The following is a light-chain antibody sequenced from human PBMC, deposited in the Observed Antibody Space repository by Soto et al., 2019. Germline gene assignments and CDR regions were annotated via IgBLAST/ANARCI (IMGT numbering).Light chain of an antibody. Sequence: ETVMTQSPATLSVSPGERATLSCRASQSVNSNLAWYQQKLGQAPRVLIYGASTRATGIPTRFTGSGSGTEFTLTIGSLQSEDLAVYYCQQYYNWPAYTFGQGTKLEIK. J-gene: IGKJ2*01. CDR2: GAS. V-gene: IGKV3-15*01. CDR3: QQYYNWPAYT. CDR1: QSVNSN.